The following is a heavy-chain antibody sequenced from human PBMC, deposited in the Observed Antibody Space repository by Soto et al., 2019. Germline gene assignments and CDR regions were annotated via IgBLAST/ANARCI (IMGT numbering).Heavy chain of an antibody. CDR2: IYYSGST. D-gene: IGHD6-13*01. CDR1: GGSISSYY. J-gene: IGHJ6*02. CDR3: ARSLEAAPDYYYYGMDV. V-gene: IGHV4-59*01. Sequence: PSETLSLTCTVLGGSISSYYWSWIRQPPGKGLEWIGYIYYSGSTNYNPSLKSRVTISVDTSKNQFSLKLSSVTAADTAVYYCARSLEAAPDYYYYGMDVWGQGTTVTVSS.